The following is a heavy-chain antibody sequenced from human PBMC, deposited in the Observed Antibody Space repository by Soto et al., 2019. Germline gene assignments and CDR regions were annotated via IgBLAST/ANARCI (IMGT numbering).Heavy chain of an antibody. J-gene: IGHJ4*02. CDR3: ARRNGDSGFDC. CDR2: IGAYNGNT. D-gene: IGHD1-1*01. CDR1: GYTLTNYG. V-gene: IGHV1-18*01. Sequence: ASVKVSCKASGYTLTNYGTTWVRQAPGQGLEWTGWIGAYNGNTNYALKLQGRVTVIIDTATNTAYMELRSLRSDATAVYYCARRNGDSGFDCWGQGTKGAVSS.